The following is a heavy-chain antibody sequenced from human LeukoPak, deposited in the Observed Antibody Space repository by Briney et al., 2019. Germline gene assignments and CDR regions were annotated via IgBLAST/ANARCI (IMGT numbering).Heavy chain of an antibody. Sequence: GSLRLSCAASGFTFSSYAMTWVRQAPGRGLEWVSAISGNGGTTYYADSVTGRFTISRDNSKNTVYLEMNSLRAEDTAVYYCARDLKTSGWYGDFDYWGQGTLVTVSS. D-gene: IGHD6-19*01. CDR2: ISGNGGTT. V-gene: IGHV3-23*01. CDR3: ARDLKTSGWYGDFDY. CDR1: GFTFSSYA. J-gene: IGHJ4*02.